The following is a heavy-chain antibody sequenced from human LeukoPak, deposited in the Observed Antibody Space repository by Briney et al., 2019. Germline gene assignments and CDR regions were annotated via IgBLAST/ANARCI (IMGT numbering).Heavy chain of an antibody. D-gene: IGHD1-14*01. CDR2: IYYSGST. V-gene: IGHV4-59*11. Sequence: SETLSLTCTVSGGPISSHYWSWIRQPPGKGLEWMGYIYYSGSTNYNPSLKSRVTISVDQSQHQCSLKLSSVIAPAPAVYYCARRRTGSYYYYYMDVWGKGTTVTVSS. J-gene: IGHJ6*03. CDR3: ARRRTGSYYYYYMDV. CDR1: GGPISSHY.